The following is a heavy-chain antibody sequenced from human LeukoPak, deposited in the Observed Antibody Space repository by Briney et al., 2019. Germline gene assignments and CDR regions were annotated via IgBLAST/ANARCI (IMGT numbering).Heavy chain of an antibody. CDR1: EFTFGNFA. D-gene: IGHD3-16*01. CDR3: AKCAQSYENDAFDL. V-gene: IGHV3-23*01. J-gene: IGHJ3*01. Sequence: GGSLRLSCAASEFTFGNFAMSWVRQAPGKGLEWVSYIRGGGAGALYADSVKGRFTVSRDNSRSTLYLQMSSLRVEDTAVYYYAKCAQSYENDAFDLWGPGTMVTVSS. CDR2: IRGGGAGA.